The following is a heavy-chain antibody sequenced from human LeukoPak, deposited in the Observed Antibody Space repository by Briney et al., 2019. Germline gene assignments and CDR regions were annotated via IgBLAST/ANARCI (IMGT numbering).Heavy chain of an antibody. CDR3: ARDLMPYVDPEYFDH. CDR1: GFTFSNFA. V-gene: IGHV3-48*03. Sequence: GGSLRLTCEASGFTFSNFAMNWVRQAPGKGLEWISFISSGGTTISYAESVRGRFTISRDNARSSLFLQMNSLRVEDTVVYYCARDLMPYVDPEYFDHWGQGTLVTVSS. CDR2: ISSGGTTI. J-gene: IGHJ4*02. D-gene: IGHD3-9*01.